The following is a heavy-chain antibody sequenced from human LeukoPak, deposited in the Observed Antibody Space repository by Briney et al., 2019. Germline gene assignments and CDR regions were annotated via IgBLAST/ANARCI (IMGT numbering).Heavy chain of an antibody. CDR3: ARDSWNYGGWFDP. J-gene: IGHJ5*02. Sequence: SETLSLTCTVSGYSISSGYYWGWIRQPPGKGLEWIGSIYHSGSTYYNPSLKSRVTISVDTSKNQFSLKLSSVTAADTAVYYCARDSWNYGGWFDPWGQGTLVAVSS. V-gene: IGHV4-38-2*02. CDR2: IYHSGST. CDR1: GYSISSGYY. D-gene: IGHD1-7*01.